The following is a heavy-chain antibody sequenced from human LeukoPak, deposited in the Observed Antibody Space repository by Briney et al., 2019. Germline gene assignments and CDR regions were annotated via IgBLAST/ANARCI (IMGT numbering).Heavy chain of an antibody. CDR2: IIPILGIA. CDR3: ASGGAAWGWLLKGVFDY. Sequence: SVKVSCKASGGTFSSYAISWVRQAPGQGLEWMGRIIPILGIANYAQKFQGRVTITADKSTSTAYMELSSLRSEDTAVYYCASGGAAWGWLLKGVFDYWGQGTLVTVSS. D-gene: IGHD5-24*01. CDR1: GGTFSSYA. V-gene: IGHV1-69*04. J-gene: IGHJ4*02.